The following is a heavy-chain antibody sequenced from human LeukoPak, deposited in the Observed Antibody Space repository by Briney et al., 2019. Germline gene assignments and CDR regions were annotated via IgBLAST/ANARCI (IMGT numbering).Heavy chain of an antibody. V-gene: IGHV3-64*01. D-gene: IGHD6-13*01. J-gene: IGHJ4*02. Sequence: GGSLRLSCAASGFTFSSYAMHWVRQAPGKGLEYVSAISSNGGSTYYANSVKGRFTTSRDNSKNTLYLQMGSLRAEDMAVYYCARGGSSRDYFDYWGQGTLVTVSS. CDR3: ARGGSSRDYFDY. CDR2: ISSNGGST. CDR1: GFTFSSYA.